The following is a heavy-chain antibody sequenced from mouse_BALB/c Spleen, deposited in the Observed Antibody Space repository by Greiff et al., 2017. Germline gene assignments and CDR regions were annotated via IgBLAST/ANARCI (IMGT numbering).Heavy chain of an antibody. CDR3: ARSKVIYDGYLYAMDY. V-gene: IGHV14-1*02. CDR2: IDPENGNT. D-gene: IGHD2-3*01. J-gene: IGHJ4*01. CDR1: GFNIKDYY. Sequence: VQLKESGAELVRSGASVKLSCTASGFNIKDYYMHWVKQRPEQGLEWIGWIDPENGNTIYDPKFQGKASITADTSSNTAYLQLSSLTSEDTAVYYCARSKVIYDGYLYAMDYWGQGTSVTVSS.